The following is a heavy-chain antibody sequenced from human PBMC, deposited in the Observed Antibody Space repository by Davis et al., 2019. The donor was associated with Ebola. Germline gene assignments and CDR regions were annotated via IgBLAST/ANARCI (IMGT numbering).Heavy chain of an antibody. CDR3: ARLGSCGGDCFFNDAFDM. CDR1: GYSFTSYW. CDR2: IYSGDSDA. J-gene: IGHJ3*02. Sequence: GESLKISCKGSGYSFTSYWIAWVRQMPGKGLEWMGIIYSGDSDARYSSSFQGHVTISVDKSISTAYLQWSSLKASDTAMYYCARLGSCGGDCFFNDAFDMWGQGTMVTVSS. D-gene: IGHD2-21*02. V-gene: IGHV5-51*01.